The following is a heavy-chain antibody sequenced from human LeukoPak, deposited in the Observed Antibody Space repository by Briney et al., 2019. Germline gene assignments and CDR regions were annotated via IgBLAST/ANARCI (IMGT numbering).Heavy chain of an antibody. J-gene: IGHJ4*02. V-gene: IGHV3-11*01. D-gene: IGHD3-22*01. CDR2: ISTSAGTI. CDR1: GFTFSDYY. Sequence: GESLRLSCAASGFTFSDYYMTWIRQAPGKGLEWISYISTSAGTIYYADSVKGRFTISRDNAKNSLYLQMNSLRAEDTAVYYCARDAIDSSGFDFDYWGQGTWSPSPQ. CDR3: ARDAIDSSGFDFDY.